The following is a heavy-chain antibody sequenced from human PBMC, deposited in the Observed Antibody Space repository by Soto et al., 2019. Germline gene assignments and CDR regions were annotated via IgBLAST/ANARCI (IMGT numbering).Heavy chain of an antibody. Sequence: ASVKVSCKASGYTFTNFGVTWVRRAPGQGLEWMGWISAYTDTPNYAQKFQGRVTMAIDTSTSTAYMDLRSLTSDDTAVYYCARVIPGVEAWFDPWGQGTLVTVSS. CDR3: ARVIPGVEAWFDP. CDR1: GYTFTNFG. CDR2: ISAYTDTP. J-gene: IGHJ5*02. D-gene: IGHD2-2*01. V-gene: IGHV1-18*01.